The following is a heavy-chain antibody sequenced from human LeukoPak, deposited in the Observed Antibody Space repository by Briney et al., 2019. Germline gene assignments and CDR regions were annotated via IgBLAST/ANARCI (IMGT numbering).Heavy chain of an antibody. CDR3: ARLDSIAVAGSFDY. CDR2: IYYSGST. D-gene: IGHD6-19*01. V-gene: IGHV4-39*07. CDR1: GGSISSSSYY. J-gene: IGHJ4*02. Sequence: SETLSLTCTVSGGSISSSSYYWGWIRQPPGKGLEWIESIYYSGSTYYNPSLKSRVTISVDTSKNQFSLKLSSVTAADTAVYYCARLDSIAVAGSFDYWGQGTLVTVSS.